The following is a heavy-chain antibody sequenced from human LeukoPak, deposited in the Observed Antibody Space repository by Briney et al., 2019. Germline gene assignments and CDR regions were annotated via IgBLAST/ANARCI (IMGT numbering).Heavy chain of an antibody. CDR1: GYTFTGYY. V-gene: IGHV1-2*06. J-gene: IGHJ5*02. CDR2: INPNSGGT. D-gene: IGHD2/OR15-2a*01. CDR3: ARGRPSTNRNNINWFDP. Sequence: ASVKVSCKASGYTFTGYYMHWVRQAPGQGLEWMGRINPNSGGTNYVQKFQGRVTMTRDTSSSTAYMELSRLRSDDTAVYYCARGRPSTNRNNINWFDPWGQGTLVTVSS.